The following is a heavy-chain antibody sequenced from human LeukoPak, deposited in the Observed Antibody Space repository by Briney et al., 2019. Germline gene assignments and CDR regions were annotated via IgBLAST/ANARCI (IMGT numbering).Heavy chain of an antibody. D-gene: IGHD4-23*01. CDR1: GFTFSSYS. V-gene: IGHV3-30*18. CDR2: ISYDGSNK. J-gene: IGHJ6*03. Sequence: PGGSLKLSCEASGFTFSSYSMNWVRQAPGKGLEWVAVISYDGSNKYYADSVKGRFTISRDNSKNTLYLQMNSLRAEDTAVYYCAKAGNQYYYYYYYMDVWGKGTTVTVSS. CDR3: AKAGNQYYYYYYYMDV.